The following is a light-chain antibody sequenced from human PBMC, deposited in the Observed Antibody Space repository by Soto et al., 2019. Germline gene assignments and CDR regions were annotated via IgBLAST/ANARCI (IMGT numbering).Light chain of an antibody. CDR2: EVS. V-gene: IGLV2-8*01. J-gene: IGLJ1*01. Sequence: SVLAQPPSASGSPGQSVTISCTGTSSDVGGYNYASWYQQHPGKAPKLMIYEVSKRPSGVPDRFSGSKSGNTASLTVSGLQAEDEADYYCSSYAGSNNLYVFGTGTKVTVL. CDR3: SSYAGSNNLYV. CDR1: SSDVGGYNY.